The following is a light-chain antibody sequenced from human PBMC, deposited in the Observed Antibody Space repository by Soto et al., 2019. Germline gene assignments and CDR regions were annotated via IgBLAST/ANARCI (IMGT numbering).Light chain of an antibody. CDR1: QSVSSY. CDR2: DAS. V-gene: IGKV3-11*01. J-gene: IGKJ1*01. CDR3: QQRSNWPWT. Sequence: EIVLTQSPATLSLSPGERATLSCRASQSVSSYLAWYQQKPGQAPRLLIYDASNRATGIPARFSGSGSGTDFTLTISSLAPEDFAVYYCQQRSNWPWTFRQGTKVEIK.